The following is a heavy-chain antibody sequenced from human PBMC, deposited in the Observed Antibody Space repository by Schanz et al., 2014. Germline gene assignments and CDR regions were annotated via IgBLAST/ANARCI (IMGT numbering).Heavy chain of an antibody. CDR3: AKDCPSDYGDHCFDF. CDR1: GFTFSTCA. J-gene: IGHJ4*02. V-gene: IGHV3-23*04. D-gene: IGHD4-17*01. Sequence: EVQLVESGGGLVQPGGSLRLSCAASGFTFSTCAMHWVRQAPGKGLEWVSASSGRGGRTYYADSVKGRFTISRDNSKNTLYLQMNSLRAEDTAVYYCAKDCPSDYGDHCFDFWGQGILVTVSS. CDR2: SSGRGGRT.